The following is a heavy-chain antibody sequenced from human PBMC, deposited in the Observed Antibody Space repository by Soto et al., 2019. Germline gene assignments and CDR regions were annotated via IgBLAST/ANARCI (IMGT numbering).Heavy chain of an antibody. CDR1: GFTFSSYS. V-gene: IGHV3-48*01. CDR2: ISSSSSTI. CDR3: ARGRGEYTIFGVRNTKSDY. D-gene: IGHD3-3*01. Sequence: EVQLVESGGGLVQPGGSLRLSCAASGFTFSSYSMNWVRQAPGKGLEWVSYISSSSSTIYYADSVKGRFTISRDNAKNSLYLQMNSLRAEDTAVYYCARGRGEYTIFGVRNTKSDYWGQGTLVTVSS. J-gene: IGHJ4*02.